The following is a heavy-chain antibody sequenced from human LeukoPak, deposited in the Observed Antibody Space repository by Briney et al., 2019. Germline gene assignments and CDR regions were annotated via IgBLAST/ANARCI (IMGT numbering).Heavy chain of an antibody. Sequence: GASVKVSCKASGYTFTSDYMNWVRQAPGQGLEWMGIVHSSGGVIKYAQEFQDRLTVTRDTSTSTIYMELSSLRSEDTAVYYCAGSPHQRIWFAPWGRGTLLIVPS. V-gene: IGHV1-46*01. D-gene: IGHD1-26*01. CDR1: GYTFTSDY. J-gene: IGHJ5*02. CDR2: VHSSGGVI. CDR3: AGSPHQRIWFAP.